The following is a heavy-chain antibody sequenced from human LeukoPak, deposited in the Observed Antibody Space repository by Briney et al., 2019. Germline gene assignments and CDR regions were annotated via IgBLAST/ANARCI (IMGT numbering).Heavy chain of an antibody. D-gene: IGHD2-15*01. CDR2: INPKSGGT. CDR3: ARDADCSGGSCYTYYYYYMDV. Sequence: ASVKVSCKASGYTFTGYYMHWVRQAPGQGLEWMGWINPKSGGTNYAQKFQGRVTMTRDTSISTAYMELSRLRSDDTAVYYCARDADCSGGSCYTYYYYYMDVWGKGTTVTVSS. V-gene: IGHV1-2*02. CDR1: GYTFTGYY. J-gene: IGHJ6*03.